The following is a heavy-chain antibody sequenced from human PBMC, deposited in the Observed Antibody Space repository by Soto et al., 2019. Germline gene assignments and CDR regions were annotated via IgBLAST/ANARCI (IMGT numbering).Heavy chain of an antibody. CDR2: INSDANHT. CDR1: GFTFSTYW. V-gene: IGHV3-74*01. D-gene: IGHD3-22*01. Sequence: EVQLVESGGGLVQPGGSLRLSCAASGFTFSTYWMHWIRQVPGKGLEWVSRINSDANHTYYADSVKGRFTISRDNAKNTVNWAMNSLRAEVTVVYYCVRDGVCLTTRFYGNWFDPWGQGTLVTVSS. J-gene: IGHJ5*02. CDR3: VRDGVCLTTRFYGNWFDP.